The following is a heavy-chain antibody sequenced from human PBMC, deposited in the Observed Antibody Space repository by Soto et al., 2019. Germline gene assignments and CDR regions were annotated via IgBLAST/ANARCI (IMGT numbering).Heavy chain of an antibody. J-gene: IGHJ5*02. CDR2: IYTSGST. D-gene: IGHD2-2*01. V-gene: IGHV4-4*07. Sequence: QVQLQESGPGLVKPSETLSLTCTVSGGSISSYYWSWIRQPAGKGLEWIGRIYTSGSTNYNPSLKSRVTMSVDTSKNQFSLKLSSVTAADTAVYYCARFTYGPAAIEPYNWFDPWGQGTLVTVSS. CDR1: GGSISSYY. CDR3: ARFTYGPAAIEPYNWFDP.